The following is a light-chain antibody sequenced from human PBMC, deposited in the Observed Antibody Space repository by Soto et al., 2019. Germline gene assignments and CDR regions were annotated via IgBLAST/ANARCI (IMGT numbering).Light chain of an antibody. CDR3: QQDGSSSPWT. CDR1: QSISSW. CDR2: KAS. V-gene: IGKV1-5*03. Sequence: DIQMTQSPSTLSASVGDRVTITCRASQSISSWLAWYQQKPGRAPKLLIYKASSLETGVPSRFSGSGSGTEFTLIISSLLPDDFASYYCQQDGSSSPWTFGQGTKVEIK. J-gene: IGKJ1*01.